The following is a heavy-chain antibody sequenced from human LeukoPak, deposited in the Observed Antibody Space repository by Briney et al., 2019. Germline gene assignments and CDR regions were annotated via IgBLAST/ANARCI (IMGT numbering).Heavy chain of an antibody. CDR2: IKQDGSEK. CDR1: GFTFSSYW. J-gene: IGHJ4*02. V-gene: IGHV3-7*01. D-gene: IGHD3-10*01. CDR3: ARVRLWFGEFPYYFDY. Sequence: GGSLRLSCAASGFTFSSYWMSWVRQAPGKGLEWVANIKQDGSEKYYVDSVKGRFTISRDNAKNSLYLQMNSLRAEDTAVYYCARVRLWFGEFPYYFDYCGQGTLVTVSS.